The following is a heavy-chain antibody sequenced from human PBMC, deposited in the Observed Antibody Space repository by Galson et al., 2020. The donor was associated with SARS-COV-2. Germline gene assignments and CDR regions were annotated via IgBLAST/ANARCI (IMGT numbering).Heavy chain of an antibody. J-gene: IGHJ3*01. D-gene: IGHD1-26*01. CDR3: ARQYDGRAQDGLDV. Sequence: NSGGSLRLSCAASGFPFDMYTMTWVRQAPGKGLEWVSFISSGSSYIYYADSVRGRFTISRDNAQNAVSLQMNSLRAEDTALYFCARQYDGRAQDGLDVCGQGTMVTGSS. CDR1: GFPFDMYT. CDR2: ISSGSSYI. V-gene: IGHV3-21*01.